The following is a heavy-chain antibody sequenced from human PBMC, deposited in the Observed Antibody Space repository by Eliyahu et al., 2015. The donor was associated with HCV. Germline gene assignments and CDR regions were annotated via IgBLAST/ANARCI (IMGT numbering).Heavy chain of an antibody. CDR1: GFTFDDYA. V-gene: IGHV3-9*01. J-gene: IGHJ4*02. CDR3: AKDMSSSGHGYFDY. CDR2: ISWNSGSI. Sequence: EVQLVESGGGLVQPGRSLRLSCAASGFTFDDYAMHWVRQAPGKGLEWVSGISWNSGSIGYADSVKGRFTISRDNAKNSLYLQMNSLRAEDTALYYCAKDMSSSGHGYFDYWGQGTLVTVSS. D-gene: IGHD6-19*01.